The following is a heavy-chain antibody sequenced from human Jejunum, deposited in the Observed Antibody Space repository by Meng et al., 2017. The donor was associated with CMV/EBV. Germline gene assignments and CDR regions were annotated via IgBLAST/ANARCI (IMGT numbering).Heavy chain of an antibody. V-gene: IGHV6-1*01. CDR2: TYHRSQWYT. CDR3: ARGWALDY. D-gene: IGHD3-10*01. J-gene: IGHJ4*02. CDR1: GDSVSSDNAA. Sequence: FALSGDSVSSDNAAWNWIRQSPSRGLEWLGRTYHRSQWYTDYAISVQSRITINADTSKNQFSLHLNSVSPEDTAVYYCARGWALDYWGQGTLVTVSS.